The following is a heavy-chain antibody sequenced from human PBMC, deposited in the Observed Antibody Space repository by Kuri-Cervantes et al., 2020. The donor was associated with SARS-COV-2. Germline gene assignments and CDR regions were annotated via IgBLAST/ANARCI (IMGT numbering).Heavy chain of an antibody. Sequence: ASAKVFCKASGGTFSSYAISWVRQAPGQGLEWMGWMNPNSGNTGYAQKFQGRVTMTRNTSISTAYMELSSLRDEDTAVYYCARGPSYGDYGWVRYWGQGTLVTVSS. D-gene: IGHD4-17*01. J-gene: IGHJ4*02. CDR2: MNPNSGNT. CDR3: ARGPSYGDYGWVRY. V-gene: IGHV1-8*02. CDR1: GGTFSSYA.